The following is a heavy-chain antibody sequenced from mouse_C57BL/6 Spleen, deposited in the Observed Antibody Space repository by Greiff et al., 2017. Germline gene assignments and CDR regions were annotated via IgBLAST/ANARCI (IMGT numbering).Heavy chain of an antibody. CDR1: GYTFTSYW. J-gene: IGHJ2*01. CDR2: IDPSDSYT. CDR3: ARRSDDGYYGDY. Sequence: QVQLQQPGAELVMPGASVKLSCKASGYTFTSYWMHWVKQRPGQGLEWIGEIDPSDSYTNSHQKFKGKSTLTVDKSSSTADMQLSSRTSEYSAVYNCARRSDDGYYGDYWGQGTTRTVAS. V-gene: IGHV1-69*01. D-gene: IGHD2-3*01.